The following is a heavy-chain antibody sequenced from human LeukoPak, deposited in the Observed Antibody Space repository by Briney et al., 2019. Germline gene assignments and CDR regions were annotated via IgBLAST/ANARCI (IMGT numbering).Heavy chain of an antibody. CDR2: FDPEDGET. CDR3: ATARLIAAAGRATRPDY. V-gene: IGHV1-24*01. J-gene: IGHJ4*02. CDR1: GYSLTELS. Sequence: ASVKVSCKVSGYSLTELSMHWVRQAPGKGLEWMGGFDPEDGETIYAQKFQGRVTMTEDTSTDTAYMELSSLRSEDTAVYYCATARLIAAAGRATRPDYWGQGTLVTVSS. D-gene: IGHD6-13*01.